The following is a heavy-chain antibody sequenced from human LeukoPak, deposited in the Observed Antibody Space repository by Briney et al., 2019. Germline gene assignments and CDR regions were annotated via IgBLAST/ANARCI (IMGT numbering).Heavy chain of an antibody. D-gene: IGHD2-2*01. CDR3: ARAHLCSSTSCYEGLDY. Sequence: GGSLRLSCVASGFTFSSSEMNWVRQAPGKGLEWISYITSSSRTIWYADSVKGRFTISRDNAKNSLYLQMNGLRDDDTAVYYCARAHLCSSTSCYEGLDYWGQGTLVTVSS. CDR2: ITSSSRTI. J-gene: IGHJ4*02. CDR1: GFTFSSSE. V-gene: IGHV3-48*03.